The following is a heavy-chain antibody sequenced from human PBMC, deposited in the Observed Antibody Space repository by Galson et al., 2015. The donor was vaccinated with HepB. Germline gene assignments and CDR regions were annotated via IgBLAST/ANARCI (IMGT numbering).Heavy chain of an antibody. J-gene: IGHJ5*02. D-gene: IGHD3-10*01. V-gene: IGHV1-18*01. CDR2: ISAYNGNT. Sequence: SVKVSCKASGYTFTSYGISWVRQAPGQGLEWMGWISAYNGNTNYAQKLQGRVTITRDTSASTAYMELSSLRSEDTAVYYCARIYMVRGLGWFDPWGQGTLVTVSS. CDR3: ARIYMVRGLGWFDP. CDR1: GYTFTSYG.